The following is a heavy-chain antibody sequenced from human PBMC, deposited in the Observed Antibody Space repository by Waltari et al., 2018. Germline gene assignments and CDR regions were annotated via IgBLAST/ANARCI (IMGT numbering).Heavy chain of an antibody. J-gene: IGHJ6*02. CDR1: GFTFDDYA. CDR3: AKDLEAYCGGDCYSYAMDV. Sequence: EVQLVESGGVVVQPGGSLRLSCAAYGFTFDDYAMHWVRQDPGKGLEWVSLISWDGGSTYYADSVKGRFTISRDNSKNTLSLQMNSLRADDTAVYYCAKDLEAYCGGDCYSYAMDVWGQGTTVTVSS. D-gene: IGHD2-21*01. V-gene: IGHV3-43D*04. CDR2: ISWDGGST.